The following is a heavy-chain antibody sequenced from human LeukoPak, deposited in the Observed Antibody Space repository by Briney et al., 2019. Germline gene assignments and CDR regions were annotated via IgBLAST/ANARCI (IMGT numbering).Heavy chain of an antibody. CDR2: IYSGGDT. V-gene: IGHV3-53*01. J-gene: IGHJ4*02. CDR1: GFSVSSNY. Sequence: GGSLRLSCAASGFSVSSNYMNWVRQVPGKGLEWVSVIYSGGDTFYADSVKGRFTISRDNSKNMLYLQMNSLRAEDTAVYYCVRSGDSAVVGFDYWGQGSLVTVSS. CDR3: VRSGDSAVVGFDY. D-gene: IGHD2-15*01.